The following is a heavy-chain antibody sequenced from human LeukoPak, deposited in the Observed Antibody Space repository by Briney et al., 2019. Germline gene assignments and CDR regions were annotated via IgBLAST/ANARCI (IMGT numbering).Heavy chain of an antibody. CDR3: ATGLPLYYYDSSGYPGWFDY. D-gene: IGHD3-22*01. V-gene: IGHV1-24*01. Sequence: ASVKVSCKVSGYTLTELSMHWVRQAPGKGLEWMGGFDPEDGKTIYAQKFQGRVTMTEDTSTDTAYMELSSLRSEDTAVYYCATGLPLYYYDSSGYPGWFDYWGQGTLVTVSS. J-gene: IGHJ4*02. CDR2: FDPEDGKT. CDR1: GYTLTELS.